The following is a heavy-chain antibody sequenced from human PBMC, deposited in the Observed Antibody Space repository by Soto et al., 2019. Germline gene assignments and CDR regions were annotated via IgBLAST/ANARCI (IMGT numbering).Heavy chain of an antibody. CDR1: GGPISNYY. CDR2: IYSDGAT. D-gene: IGHD2-2*01. Sequence: LSLTCNVSGGPISNYYWSWVRQPAGKGLEWVGRIYSDGATNYSPSLKSRVFMSLDMSGNQFSLQLNSVTAADTAVYYCSRVGCSNSNCQTRGMDVWGQGTTVTVSS. J-gene: IGHJ6*02. V-gene: IGHV4-4*07. CDR3: SRVGCSNSNCQTRGMDV.